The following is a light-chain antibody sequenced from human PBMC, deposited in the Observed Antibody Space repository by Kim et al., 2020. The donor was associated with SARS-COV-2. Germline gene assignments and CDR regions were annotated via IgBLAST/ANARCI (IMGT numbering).Light chain of an antibody. V-gene: IGKV1-39*01. CDR1: QSISSY. Sequence: DIQMTQSPSSLSASVGDRVTITCRASQSISSYLNWYQQKSGKAPNLLIYGASTLQSGVSSRFSGSGSGTDFTLTISSLQPEDFRTYYCQYTDSSLLTLGEGTKLEI. CDR3: QYTDSSLLT. J-gene: IGKJ2*01. CDR2: GAS.